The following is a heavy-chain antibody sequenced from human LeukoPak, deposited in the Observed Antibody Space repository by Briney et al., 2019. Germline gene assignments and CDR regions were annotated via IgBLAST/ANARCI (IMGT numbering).Heavy chain of an antibody. CDR3: ATHYGSGSYYNELLDY. V-gene: IGHV1-2*02. J-gene: IGHJ4*02. Sequence: ASVKVSCKASGYTFTGYYMHWVRQAPGQGLEWMGWINPNSGGTDYVQRFQGRVTMTRDTSISTAYMELSRLRSDDTAVYYCATHYGSGSYYNELLDYWGQGTLVTVSS. CDR1: GYTFTGYY. D-gene: IGHD3-10*01. CDR2: INPNSGGT.